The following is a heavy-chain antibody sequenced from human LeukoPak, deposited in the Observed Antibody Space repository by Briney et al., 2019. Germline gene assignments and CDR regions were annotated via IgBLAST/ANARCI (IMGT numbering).Heavy chain of an antibody. CDR3: ASSRGSWPDYFDY. CDR2: ISSSGTTI. J-gene: IGHJ4*02. V-gene: IGHV3-48*01. D-gene: IGHD6-13*01. Sequence: GGSLRLSCAASGFAFRTSGMNWVRQAPGKGLEWVSYISSSGTTISYAQSVKGRFTITRDNAQNSLTLHMNTLRADDTAVYYCASSRGSWPDYFDYWGQGTLVTVSS. CDR1: GFAFRTSG.